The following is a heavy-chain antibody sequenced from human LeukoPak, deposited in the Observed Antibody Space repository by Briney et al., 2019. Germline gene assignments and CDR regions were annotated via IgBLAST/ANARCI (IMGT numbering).Heavy chain of an antibody. J-gene: IGHJ6*02. CDR2: ISWNSGSI. D-gene: IGHD4-11*01. Sequence: PGGSLRLSCAASGFTFDDYAMHWVRQAPGKGLEWVSGISWNSGSIGYADSVKGRFTISRDNAKNSLYLQMNSLRAEDTALYYCAKDMAPAISKYVVGYYYYGMDVWGQGTTVTVSS. CDR1: GFTFDDYA. CDR3: AKDMAPAISKYVVGYYYYGMDV. V-gene: IGHV3-9*01.